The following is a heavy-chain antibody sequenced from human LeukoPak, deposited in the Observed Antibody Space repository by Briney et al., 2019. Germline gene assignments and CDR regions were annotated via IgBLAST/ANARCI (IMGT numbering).Heavy chain of an antibody. CDR3: ARAHSIASYYYGVDV. Sequence: SETLSLTCAVYGGSFSGYYWSWIRQPPGKGLEWIGEINHSGSTNYNPSLKSRVTISVDTSENQFSLKLSSVTAADTAVYYCARAHSIASYYYGVDVWGQGTTVTVSS. J-gene: IGHJ6*02. CDR1: GGSFSGYY. V-gene: IGHV4-34*01. D-gene: IGHD2/OR15-2a*01. CDR2: INHSGST.